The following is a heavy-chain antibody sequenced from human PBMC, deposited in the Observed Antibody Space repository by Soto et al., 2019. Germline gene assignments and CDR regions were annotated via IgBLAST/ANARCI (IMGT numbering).Heavy chain of an antibody. CDR3: TTASYSTMIVGRCEY. V-gene: IGHV3-15*07. J-gene: IGHJ4*01. CDR1: GFTFSNAW. Sequence: EVQLVESGGGLVKPGGSLRLSCAASGFTFSNAWINWVRQAPGKGLEWVGRIKSKTDGGTTDFAAPGKGRFAISRDDSKNMVYLQMNSLKTEDTGISYCTTASYSTMIVGRCEYWGHGTLVTVHS. D-gene: IGHD3-22*01. CDR2: IKSKTDGGTT.